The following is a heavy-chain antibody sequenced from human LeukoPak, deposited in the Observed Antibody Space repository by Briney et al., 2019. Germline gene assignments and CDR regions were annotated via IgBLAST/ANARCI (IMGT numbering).Heavy chain of an antibody. CDR3: AGLGGDYDYYYYGMDV. CDR1: GGSISSYY. J-gene: IGHJ6*02. Sequence: SETLSLTCTVSGGSISSYYWSWIRQPPGQGLEWIGYIYYSGSTNYNPSLKSRVTISVDTSKNQFSLKLSSVTAADTAVYYCAGLGGDYDYYYYGMDVWGQGTTVTVSS. V-gene: IGHV4-59*01. D-gene: IGHD4-17*01. CDR2: IYYSGST.